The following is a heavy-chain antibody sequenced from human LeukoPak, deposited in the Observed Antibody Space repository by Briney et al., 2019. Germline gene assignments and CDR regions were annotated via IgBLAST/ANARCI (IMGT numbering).Heavy chain of an antibody. CDR2: IYYSGST. CDR1: GGSISSYY. D-gene: IGHD2-21*02. V-gene: IGHV4-59*01. CDR3: ARCDPPSYFDY. Sequence: PAETLSLTCAVSGGSISSYYRSWVRQPPGKGLEWIGYIYYSGSTNYNPSVKRGVTISVDTSKNQFSLQLSSVTAADTAVYYCARCDPPSYFDYWGQGTLVTVSS. J-gene: IGHJ4*02.